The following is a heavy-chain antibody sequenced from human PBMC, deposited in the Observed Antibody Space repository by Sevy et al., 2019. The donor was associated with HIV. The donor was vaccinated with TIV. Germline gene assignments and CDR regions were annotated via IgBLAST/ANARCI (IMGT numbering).Heavy chain of an antibody. Sequence: GGSLRLSCTASGFTLSDYYMSWIRQAPGKGLQWISYISGSDDSGGDDTINYADSVKGRFTISRDNAKNSLYLQMSSLRADDTAVYYCARDHVTDGKGGDYYYHAMDVWGRGTTVTVSS. V-gene: IGHV3-11*01. CDR2: ISGSDDSGGDDTI. D-gene: IGHD2-21*02. J-gene: IGHJ6*02. CDR3: ARDHVTDGKGGDYYYHAMDV. CDR1: GFTLSDYY.